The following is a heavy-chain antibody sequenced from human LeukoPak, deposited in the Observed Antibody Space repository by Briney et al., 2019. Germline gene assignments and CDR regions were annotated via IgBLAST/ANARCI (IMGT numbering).Heavy chain of an antibody. J-gene: IGHJ4*02. V-gene: IGHV1-46*01. CDR3: ARDIADYYDSSGYSGYFDY. CDR2: INPSGGST. D-gene: IGHD3-22*01. Sequence: ASVKVSCKASGYTLTSYYMHWVRQAPGQGLEWMGIINPSGGSTSYAQKFQGRVTMTRDMSTSTVYMELSSLRSEDTAVYYCARDIADYYDSSGYSGYFDYWGQGTLVTVSS. CDR1: GYTLTSYY.